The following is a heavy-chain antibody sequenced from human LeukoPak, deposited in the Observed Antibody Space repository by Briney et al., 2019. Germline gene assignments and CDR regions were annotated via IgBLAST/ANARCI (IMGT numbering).Heavy chain of an antibody. CDR1: GFTFSSYG. D-gene: IGHD3-10*01. CDR2: IRYDGSNK. Sequence: GGSLRLSCAASGFTFSSYGMHWVRQAPGKGLEWVAFIRYDGSNKYYADSVKVRFTISRDNSKNTLYLQMNSLRAEDTAVYYCASTPYYYGSGSYYLDYWGQGTLVTASS. CDR3: ASTPYYYGSGSYYLDY. V-gene: IGHV3-30*02. J-gene: IGHJ4*02.